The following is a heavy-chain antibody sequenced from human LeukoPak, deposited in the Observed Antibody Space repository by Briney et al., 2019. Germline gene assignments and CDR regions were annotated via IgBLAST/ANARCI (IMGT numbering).Heavy chain of an antibody. Sequence: ASVKVSCKASGYTFTTYYMHWVRQAPGQGLEWMGWINPNSGGTNYAQKFQGRVTMTRDTSITTAHMELSRLRSDDTAVYYCARDNREVRGGDCFDVWGKGTTVTVSS. D-gene: IGHD2-21*02. CDR1: GYTFTTYY. J-gene: IGHJ6*04. CDR3: ARDNREVRGGDCFDV. V-gene: IGHV1-2*02. CDR2: INPNSGGT.